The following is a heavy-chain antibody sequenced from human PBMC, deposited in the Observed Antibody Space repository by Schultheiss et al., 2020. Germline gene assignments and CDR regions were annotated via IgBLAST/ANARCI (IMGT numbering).Heavy chain of an antibody. CDR1: GFTFSSYW. J-gene: IGHJ6*02. CDR3: ARELVRRVTIFGVVITYYYYYGMDV. CDR2: LYPTGTT. V-gene: IGHV3-66*03. Sequence: GGSLRLSCAASGFTFSSYWMSWVRQAPGKGLEWVSVLYPTGTTFYADSVKGRFTISRDNSKNTLYLQMSSLRAEDTAVYYCARELVRRVTIFGVVITYYYYYGMDVWGQGTTVTGYS. D-gene: IGHD3-3*01.